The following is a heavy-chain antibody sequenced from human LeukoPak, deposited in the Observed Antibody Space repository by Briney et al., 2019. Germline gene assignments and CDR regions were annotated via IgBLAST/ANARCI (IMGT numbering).Heavy chain of an antibody. V-gene: IGHV3-21*01. CDR3: ARASMITFGGVIVY. D-gene: IGHD3-16*02. J-gene: IGHJ4*02. CDR1: GLTFSSYS. CDR2: ISSSSSYI. Sequence: GGSLRLSCAAPGLTFSSYSVNWVRQAPGKGLEWVSSISSSSSYIYYAVSVKGRFTISRDNAKNSLYLQMNSLRAEDTAVYYCARASMITFGGVIVYWGQGTLVTVSS.